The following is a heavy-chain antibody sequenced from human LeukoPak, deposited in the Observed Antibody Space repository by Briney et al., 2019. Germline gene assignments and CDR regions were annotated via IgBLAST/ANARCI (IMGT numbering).Heavy chain of an antibody. J-gene: IGHJ4*02. V-gene: IGHV1-69*05. D-gene: IGHD2-2*01. Sequence: SVKVSCKASGGTFSSYAISWVRQAPGQGLEWMGGIIPIFGTANYAQKFQGRVTITTDESTSTAYMELSSLRSEDTAVYYCAREPRRYCSSTSCYFDYWGKGTLVTVSS. CDR1: GGTFSSYA. CDR2: IIPIFGTA. CDR3: AREPRRYCSSTSCYFDY.